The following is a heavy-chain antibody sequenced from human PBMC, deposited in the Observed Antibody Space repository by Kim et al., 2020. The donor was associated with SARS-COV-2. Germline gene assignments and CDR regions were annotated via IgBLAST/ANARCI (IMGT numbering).Heavy chain of an antibody. D-gene: IGHD2-21*02. CDR3: ASSGDYYYYYGMDV. V-gene: IGHV1-69*01. Sequence: AQKFQGRVTITADESTSTAYMELSSLRSEDTAVYYCASSGDYYYYYGMDVWGQGTTVTVSS. J-gene: IGHJ6*02.